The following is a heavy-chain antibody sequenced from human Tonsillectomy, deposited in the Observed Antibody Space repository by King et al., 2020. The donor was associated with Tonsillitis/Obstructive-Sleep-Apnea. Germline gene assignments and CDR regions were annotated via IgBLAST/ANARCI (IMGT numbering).Heavy chain of an antibody. V-gene: IGHV4-59*08. CDR2: IYYSGST. CDR1: GGSISSYY. D-gene: IGHD2-21*01. CDR3: ARLVGFPAHWFDS. Sequence: VQLLESGPGLVKPSETLSLTCTVSGGSISSYYWSWIRQPPGKGLEWIGYIYYSGSTNYNPSLKSRVTISVDTSKNQFSLKLSSVTAADTAVYYCARLVGFPAHWFDSWGQGTLVTVSS. J-gene: IGHJ5*01.